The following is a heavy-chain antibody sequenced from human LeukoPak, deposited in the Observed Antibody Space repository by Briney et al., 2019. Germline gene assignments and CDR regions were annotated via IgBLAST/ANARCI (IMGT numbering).Heavy chain of an antibody. D-gene: IGHD4-23*01. J-gene: IGHJ4*02. V-gene: IGHV1-69*05. Sequence: GASVKVSCKASGGTFSSYAISWVRQAPGQGLEWMGGIIPIFGTANYAQKFQGRVTITRNTSISTAYMELSSLRSEDTAVYYCARGYGGIDYWGQGTLVTVSS. CDR1: GGTFSSYA. CDR2: IIPIFGTA. CDR3: ARGYGGIDY.